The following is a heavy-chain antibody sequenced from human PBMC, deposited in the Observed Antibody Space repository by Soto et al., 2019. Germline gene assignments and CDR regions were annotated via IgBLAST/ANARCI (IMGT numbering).Heavy chain of an antibody. Sequence: GGSLRLSCAASGFTFSSYTMNWVRQTPGKGLEWVSGISGSGGNKYYADSVKGRFTISRDNSKNTLYLEMNSLRAEDTAVYYCAKDIVVEPAARPNWFDPWGQGTLVTVSS. J-gene: IGHJ5*02. CDR1: GFTFSSYT. V-gene: IGHV3-23*01. CDR2: ISGSGGNK. D-gene: IGHD2-2*02. CDR3: AKDIVVEPAARPNWFDP.